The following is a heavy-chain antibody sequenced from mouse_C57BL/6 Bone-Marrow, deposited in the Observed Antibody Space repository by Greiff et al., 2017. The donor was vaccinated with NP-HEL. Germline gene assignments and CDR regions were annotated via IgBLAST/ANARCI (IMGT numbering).Heavy chain of an antibody. V-gene: IGHV3-6*01. CDR3: ARDLYSNYVFAY. D-gene: IGHD2-5*01. CDR1: GYSITSGYY. CDR2: ISYDGSN. Sequence: ESGPGLVKPSQSLSLTCSVTGYSITSGYYWNWIRQFPGNKLEWMGYISYDGSNNYNPSLKNRISITRDTSKNQFFLKLNSVTTEDTATYYCARDLYSNYVFAYWGQGTLVTVSA. J-gene: IGHJ3*01.